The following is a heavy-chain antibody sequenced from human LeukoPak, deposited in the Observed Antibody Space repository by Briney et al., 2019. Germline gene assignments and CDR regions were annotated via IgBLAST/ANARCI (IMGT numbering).Heavy chain of an antibody. D-gene: IGHD5-18*01. CDR1: GFTFSSYA. CDR2: ISYDGSNK. J-gene: IGHJ4*02. CDR3: ARGRAMVHY. Sequence: PGGSLRLSCAASGFTFSSYAMHWVRQAPGKGLEWVAVISYDGSNKYYADSVKGRFTISRDNSKNTLYLQMNSLRAEDTAVYYCARGRAMVHYWGQGTLVTVSS. V-gene: IGHV3-30-3*01.